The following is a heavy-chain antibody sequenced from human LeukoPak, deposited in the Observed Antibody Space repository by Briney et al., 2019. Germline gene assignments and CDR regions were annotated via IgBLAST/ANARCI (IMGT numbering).Heavy chain of an antibody. D-gene: IGHD1-7*01. CDR3: AKPRERYNWNYVKDY. CDR1: GFTFSSYA. V-gene: IGHV3-23*01. Sequence: GGSLRLSCAASGFTFSSYAMSWVRQAPGKGLEWVSAISGSGGSTYYADSVKGRFTISRDNSKNTLYLQMNSLRAEDTAVYYCAKPRERYNWNYVKDYWGQGTLVTVSS. J-gene: IGHJ4*02. CDR2: ISGSGGST.